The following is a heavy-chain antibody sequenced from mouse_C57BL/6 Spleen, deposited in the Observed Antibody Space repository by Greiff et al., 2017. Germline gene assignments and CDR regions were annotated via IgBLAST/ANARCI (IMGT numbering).Heavy chain of an antibody. CDR1: GFSFTSYG. V-gene: IGHV2-5*01. J-gene: IGHJ1*03. D-gene: IGHD1-1*02. CDR3: AKNGGYGYFDV. CDR2: IWSGGST. Sequence: QVQLQQSGPGLVQPSQSLSITCTVSGFSFTSYGVHWVRQSPVKGLEWLGVIWSGGSTDYNAAFMSRLSITKDNSNGQVFFKMNSLQADDTDIYYCAKNGGYGYFDVWGTGTTVTVAS.